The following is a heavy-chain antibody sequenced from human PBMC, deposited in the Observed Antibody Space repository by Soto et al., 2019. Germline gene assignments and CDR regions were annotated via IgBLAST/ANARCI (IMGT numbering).Heavy chain of an antibody. CDR1: GFTFSSYG. J-gene: IGHJ4*02. CDR2: ISYDGSNK. Sequence: QVQLVESGGGVVQPGRSLRLSCAASGFTFSSYGMHWVRQAPGKGLEWVAVISYDGSNKYYADSVKGRFTISRDNSKNTVYLQMNSLRAEDTAVYYCAKDREYYYDSSGSFDYWGQGTLVTVSS. D-gene: IGHD3-22*01. V-gene: IGHV3-30*18. CDR3: AKDREYYYDSSGSFDY.